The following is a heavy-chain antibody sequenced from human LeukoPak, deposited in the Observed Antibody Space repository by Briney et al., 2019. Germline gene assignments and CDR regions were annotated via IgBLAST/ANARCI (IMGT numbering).Heavy chain of an antibody. D-gene: IGHD3-22*01. V-gene: IGHV1-2*02. CDR3: ARGRFNYFDSNGHDAFDL. CDR1: GYSFSGYY. CDR2: ISPNSGGT. J-gene: IGHJ3*01. Sequence: ASVKVSCKASGYSFSGYYMHWVRQAPGQGLEWMGWISPNSGGTNYTQKFQGRVNMARDMSISTAYMELTNLISDDTAVYYCARGRFNYFDSNGHDAFDLWGQGTMVTVSS.